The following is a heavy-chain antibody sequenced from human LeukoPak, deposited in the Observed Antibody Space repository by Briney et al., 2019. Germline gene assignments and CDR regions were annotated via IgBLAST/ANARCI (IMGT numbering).Heavy chain of an antibody. V-gene: IGHV3-21*04. J-gene: IGHJ4*02. CDR2: IFPSGGEI. CDR3: ATYRQVLLPFES. D-gene: IGHD2-8*02. Sequence: PGGSLRLSCAASGFTFSSYSMNWVRQAPGKGLEWVSSIFPSGGEIHYADSVRGRFTISRDNSKSTLSLQMNSLRAEDTAIYYCATYRQVLLPFESWGLGTLVTVSS. CDR1: GFTFSSYS.